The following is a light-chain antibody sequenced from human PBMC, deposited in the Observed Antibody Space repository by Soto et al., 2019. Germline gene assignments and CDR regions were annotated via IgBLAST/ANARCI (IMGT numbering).Light chain of an antibody. CDR3: AAWDDSLNFYV. CDR2: YDD. Sequence: HSVLTQPPSVSEAPRQRVTISCSGSSSNIGNNAVSWYQQIPGTAPKLLIYYDDRLPSGVSDRFSGSKSGTSASLAISGLQSEDDADYYCAAWDDSLNFYVFGTGTKVTVL. V-gene: IGLV1-36*01. CDR1: SSNIGNNA. J-gene: IGLJ1*01.